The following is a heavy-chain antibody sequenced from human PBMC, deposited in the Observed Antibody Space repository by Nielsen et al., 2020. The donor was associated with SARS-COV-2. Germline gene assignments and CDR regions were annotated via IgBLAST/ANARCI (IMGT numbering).Heavy chain of an antibody. CDR3: ARVTVSGGATDY. D-gene: IGHD3-16*01. CDR2: INPSGGSA. Sequence: SVKVSCKTSGYTFTDYYMHWVRQAPGQGLEWMGLINPSGGSASYAQKFQGRVTVTRDTSTSTVYMELSSLKSDDTAVYYCARVTVSGGATDYWGQGTLVTVSS. V-gene: IGHV1-46*01. CDR1: GYTFTDYY. J-gene: IGHJ4*02.